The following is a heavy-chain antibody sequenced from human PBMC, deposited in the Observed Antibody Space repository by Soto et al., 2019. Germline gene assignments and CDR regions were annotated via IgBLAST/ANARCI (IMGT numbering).Heavy chain of an antibody. CDR2: INPSGGST. CDR3: AREYYYGSGSYSPEEYYYYYYGMDV. J-gene: IGHJ6*02. V-gene: IGHV1-46*01. Sequence: QVQLVQSGAEVKKPGASVKVSCKASGYTFTSYYMHWVRQAPGQGLEWMGIINPSGGSTSYAQKFQGRVTMTRDTSTSTVYMELSSLRSEDTAVYYCAREYYYGSGSYSPEEYYYYYYGMDVWGQGTTVTVSS. D-gene: IGHD3-10*01. CDR1: GYTFTSYY.